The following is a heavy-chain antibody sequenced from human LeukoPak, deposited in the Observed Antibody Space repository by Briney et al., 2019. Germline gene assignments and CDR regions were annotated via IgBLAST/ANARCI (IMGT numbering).Heavy chain of an antibody. D-gene: IGHD3-10*01. V-gene: IGHV3-11*04. CDR2: ISSSGSTI. Sequence: GGSLRLSCAASGFTFSDYYMSWIRQAPGKGLEWVSYISSSGSTIYYADSVKGRFTISRDNAKSSLYLQMNSLRAEDTAVYYCARSMVRGVIITSWGQGTLVTVSS. CDR1: GFTFSDYY. CDR3: ARSMVRGVIITS. J-gene: IGHJ5*02.